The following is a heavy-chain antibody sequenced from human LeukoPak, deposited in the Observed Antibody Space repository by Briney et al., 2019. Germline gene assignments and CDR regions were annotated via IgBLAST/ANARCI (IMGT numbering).Heavy chain of an antibody. J-gene: IGHJ4*02. CDR1: GGSISSSNW. Sequence: NPSETLSLTCAVSGGSISSSNWWSWVRPPPGKGLEWIGETYHSGSTNYNPSLKSRVTISVDKSKNQFSLKLSSVTAADTAVYYCASRRTTGTTYYFDYWGQGTLVTVSS. CDR3: ASRRTTGTTYYFDY. D-gene: IGHD1-1*01. CDR2: TYHSGST. V-gene: IGHV4-4*02.